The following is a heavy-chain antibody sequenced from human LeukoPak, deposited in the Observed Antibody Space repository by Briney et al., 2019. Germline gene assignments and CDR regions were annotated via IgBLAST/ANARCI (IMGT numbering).Heavy chain of an antibody. D-gene: IGHD2-2*01. CDR2: IYPGDSDI. Sequence: GESLKNSCKGSGYSFTSYWIGWVRQMPGKGLEWMGIIYPGDSDIRYSPSFQGRVIISADKSISTAYLQWSSLKASDTAIYYCARSCSSTSCYLTDAFDIWGQGTMVTVSS. V-gene: IGHV5-51*01. CDR1: GYSFTSYW. J-gene: IGHJ3*02. CDR3: ARSCSSTSCYLTDAFDI.